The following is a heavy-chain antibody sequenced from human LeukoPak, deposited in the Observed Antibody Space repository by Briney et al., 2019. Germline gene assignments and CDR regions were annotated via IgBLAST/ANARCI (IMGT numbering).Heavy chain of an antibody. D-gene: IGHD2-21*01. J-gene: IGHJ2*01. V-gene: IGHV3-53*01. CDR3: ARVGDHFHWFLDL. CDR2: LYSGSDT. CDR1: GFTVSTNY. Sequence: AGGSLTLSCGASGFTVSTNYMNWVRQAPGKGLEWVSILYSGSDTYYADSVKGRFTISRDNSRNILFLHMNSLKAVDTAIYYCARVGDHFHWFLDLWGRGTLVAVSS.